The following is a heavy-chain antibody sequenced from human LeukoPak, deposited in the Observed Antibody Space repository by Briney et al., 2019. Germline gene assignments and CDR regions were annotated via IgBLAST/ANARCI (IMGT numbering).Heavy chain of an antibody. D-gene: IGHD6-19*01. CDR3: ARAVAGGFDY. CDR1: GGSISSSSSY. CDR2: IYYSGST. J-gene: IGHJ4*02. V-gene: IGHV4-39*01. Sequence: PSETLSLTCTVSGGSISSSSSYWGWIRQPPGKGLEWIGSIYYSGSTYYNPSLKSRVTISVDTSKNQFSLKLSSVTAADTAVYYCARAVAGGFDYWGQGTLVTVSS.